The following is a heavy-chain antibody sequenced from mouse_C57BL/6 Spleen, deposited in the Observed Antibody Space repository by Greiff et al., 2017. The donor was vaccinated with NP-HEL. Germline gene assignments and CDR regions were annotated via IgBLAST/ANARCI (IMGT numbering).Heavy chain of an antibody. Sequence: VQLQQSGAELVRPGASVKLSCTASGFNIKDDYMHWVKQRPEQGLEWIGWIDPENGDTEYASKFQGKATITADTSSNTAYLQLSSLTSEDTAVYYCTTDSRGYAMDYWGQGTSVTVSS. CDR1: GFNIKDDY. D-gene: IGHD6-1*01. CDR2: IDPENGDT. J-gene: IGHJ4*01. CDR3: TTDSRGYAMDY. V-gene: IGHV14-4*01.